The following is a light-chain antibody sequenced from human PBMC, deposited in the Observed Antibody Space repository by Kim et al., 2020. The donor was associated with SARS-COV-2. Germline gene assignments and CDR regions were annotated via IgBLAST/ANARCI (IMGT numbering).Light chain of an antibody. Sequence: AIRLTQSPASVSASTGDRVTITCRASQGISSYLAWYQQKPGKAPKLLIYAASTLQSGVPSRFSGSGSGTDFTLTISCLQSEDFATYYCEQYYSYPYTLGQGTKLEL. CDR1: QGISSY. CDR2: AAS. V-gene: IGKV1-8*01. CDR3: EQYYSYPYT. J-gene: IGKJ2*01.